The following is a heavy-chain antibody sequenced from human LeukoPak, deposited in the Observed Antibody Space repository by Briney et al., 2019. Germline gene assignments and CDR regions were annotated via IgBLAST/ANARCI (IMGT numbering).Heavy chain of an antibody. CDR2: ISYSGST. V-gene: IGHV4-39*02. Sequence: KTSETLSLTCTVSGGSISSSTYYWDWIRQPPGRGLEWIGSISYSGSTYYNSSLESRVTISVDTSKNYFSLKLRSVTAADTAVYYCASGEYNYGFPPFDYWGQGTLVTVSS. J-gene: IGHJ4*02. D-gene: IGHD5-18*01. CDR3: ASGEYNYGFPPFDY. CDR1: GGSISSSTYY.